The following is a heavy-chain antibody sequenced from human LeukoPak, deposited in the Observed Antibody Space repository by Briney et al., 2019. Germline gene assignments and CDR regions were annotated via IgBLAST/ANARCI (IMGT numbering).Heavy chain of an antibody. Sequence: PSETLSLTCTVSGGSISSYYWSWIRQPPGKGLEWIGYIYYSGSTNYNPSLKSRVTISVDTSKNQFSLKLSSVTAADTAVYYCARAIVVPAAIYYFDYWGQGTLVTVSS. CDR3: ARAIVVPAAIYYFDY. J-gene: IGHJ4*02. D-gene: IGHD2-2*02. CDR2: IYYSGST. CDR1: GGSISSYY. V-gene: IGHV4-59*01.